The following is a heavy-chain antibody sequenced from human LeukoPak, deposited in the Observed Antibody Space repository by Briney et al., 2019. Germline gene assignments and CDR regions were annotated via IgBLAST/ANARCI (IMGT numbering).Heavy chain of an antibody. CDR1: GFTFSDHA. D-gene: IGHD4-23*01. Sequence: PGRSLRLSCGTSGFTFSDHAMHSVRQDPGKGLEWLAFIRNDGLYKYYSESGKGRFIISRDNSNNTLFLQMNSLRPDDTALYYCARAVAGSAFDHWGQGTLVAVSS. V-gene: IGHV3-30*02. CDR2: IRNDGLYK. CDR3: ARAVAGSAFDH. J-gene: IGHJ4*02.